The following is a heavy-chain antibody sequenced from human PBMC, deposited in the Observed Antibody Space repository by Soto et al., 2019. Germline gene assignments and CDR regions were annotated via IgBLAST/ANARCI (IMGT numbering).Heavy chain of an antibody. D-gene: IGHD3-3*01. V-gene: IGHV4-30-4*01. CDR2: IYYSGST. Sequence: PSETLSLTCTVSGDSIRSGNHYWSWIRQPPGKGLEWIGYIYYSGSTYYSPSLKSRVTISVDTSKNQFSLKLNSVTAADTAVYYCARTSIFGVVLNAFDIWGQGTLVTVSS. CDR3: ARTSIFGVVLNAFDI. CDR1: GDSIRSGNHY. J-gene: IGHJ3*02.